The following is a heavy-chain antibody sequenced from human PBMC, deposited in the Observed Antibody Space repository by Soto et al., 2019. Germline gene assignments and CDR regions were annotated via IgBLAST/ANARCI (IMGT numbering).Heavy chain of an antibody. D-gene: IGHD5-12*01. CDR2: IYPGDTT. J-gene: IGHJ1*01. CDR3: HGYGV. CDR1: GFTVSSTNY. Sequence: EVQLVESGGGFIQPGGSLRLSCVVSGFTVSSTNYMSWVRQAPGKGLEWVSVIYPGDTTFYADSVKGRFTICLATSKNSLYLQMNSLRAVDTAVYYCHGYGVWGQGTLVTVSS. V-gene: IGHV3-53*01.